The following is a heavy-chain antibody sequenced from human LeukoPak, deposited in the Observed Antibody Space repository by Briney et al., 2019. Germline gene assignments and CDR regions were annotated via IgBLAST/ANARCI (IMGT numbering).Heavy chain of an antibody. V-gene: IGHV1-2*02. CDR3: ARVGLGYCSGGSCYEGGFDY. CDR1: GYTFTGYY. D-gene: IGHD2-15*01. CDR2: INSNSGGT. J-gene: IGHJ4*02. Sequence: GASVKVSCKASGYTFTGYYMHWVRQAPGQGLEWMGWINSNSGGTNYAQKFQGRVTMTRDTSISTAYMELSRLRSDDTAVYYCARVGLGYCSGGSCYEGGFDYWGQGTLVTVSS.